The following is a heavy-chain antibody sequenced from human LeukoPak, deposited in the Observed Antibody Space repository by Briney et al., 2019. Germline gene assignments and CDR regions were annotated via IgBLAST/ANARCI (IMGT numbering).Heavy chain of an antibody. CDR1: GFSFKDAW. CDR2: IFSHGET. CDR3: ARDPPAVSINTYA. J-gene: IGHJ4*02. Sequence: GGSLRLSCAASGFSFKDAWMNWVRQAPGKGLEWVSLIFSHGETSYADSVKGRFTISRDNSKNTLYLQMNGLRVEDTAVYYCARDPPAVSINTYAWGQGTLVTVSS. D-gene: IGHD2-8*01. V-gene: IGHV3-66*01.